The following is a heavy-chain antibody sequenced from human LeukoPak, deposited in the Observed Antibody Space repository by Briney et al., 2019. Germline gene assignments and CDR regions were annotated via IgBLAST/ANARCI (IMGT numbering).Heavy chain of an antibody. D-gene: IGHD3-10*01. CDR1: GYTFTGYY. J-gene: IGHJ4*02. CDR2: INPNSGGT. Sequence: ASVKVSCKASGYTFTGYYMHWVRQAPGQGLEWMGWINPNSGGTNYAQKFQSWVTMTRDTSISTAYMELSRLRSDDTAVYYCARASMVRGVITYYFDYWGQGTLVTVSS. CDR3: ARASMVRGVITYYFDY. V-gene: IGHV1-2*04.